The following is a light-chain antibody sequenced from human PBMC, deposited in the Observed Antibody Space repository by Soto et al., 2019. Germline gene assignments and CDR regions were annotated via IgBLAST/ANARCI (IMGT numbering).Light chain of an antibody. V-gene: IGKV1-5*03. CDR2: KAS. J-gene: IGKJ4*01. CDR3: QQYNTYAPVT. Sequence: DIQMTQSPSTLSASVGDRVTITCRASQSISGWLAWYQQKPGKAPKLLINKASDLESGVPSRFSGSRSGTEFTLTISRLHPDDFATYYCQQYNTYAPVTFGGGTKVEIK. CDR1: QSISGW.